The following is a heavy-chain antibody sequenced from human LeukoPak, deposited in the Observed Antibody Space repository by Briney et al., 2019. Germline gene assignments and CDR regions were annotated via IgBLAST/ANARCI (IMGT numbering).Heavy chain of an antibody. CDR1: GGSISSSSYY. J-gene: IGHJ6*02. CDR3: ARWTALLSQQYYYYGMDV. CDR2: IYYSGST. D-gene: IGHD3-16*02. Sequence: SETLSLTCTVSGGSISSSSYYWGWIRQPPGKGLEWIGYIYYSGSTNYNPSLKSRVTISVDTSKNQFSLKLSSVTAADTAVYYCARWTALLSQQYYYYGMDVWGQGTTVTVS. V-gene: IGHV4-61*05.